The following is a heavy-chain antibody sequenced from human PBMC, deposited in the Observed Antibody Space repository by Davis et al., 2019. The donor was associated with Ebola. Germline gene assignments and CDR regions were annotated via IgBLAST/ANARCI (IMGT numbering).Heavy chain of an antibody. CDR2: IKQDGSEK. J-gene: IGHJ6*02. Sequence: GESLKISCAASGFTFSSHSMNWVRQASGKGLEWVANIKQDGSEKYYVDSVKGRFTISRDNAKNSLYLQMNSLRAEDTAVYYCARGGMDVWGQGTTVTVSS. V-gene: IGHV3-7*03. CDR1: GFTFSSHS. CDR3: ARGGMDV.